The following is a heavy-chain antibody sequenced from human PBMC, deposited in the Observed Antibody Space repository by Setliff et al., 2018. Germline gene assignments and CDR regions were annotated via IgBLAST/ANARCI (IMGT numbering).Heavy chain of an antibody. D-gene: IGHD2-21*02. CDR3: ARGGGYWSYFEF. CDR2: XXXXXXXXXX. J-gene: IGHJ4*02. CDR1: GYPINTHY. V-gene: IGHV4-4*08. Sequence: PSETLSLTCTVSGYPINTHYWSWIRQSPGXXXXXXXXXXXXXXXXXXXXXXXXKSRVXISVDTSNNQFSLEVLSLTAADTAVYYCARGGGYWSYFEFWGQGSPVTSPQ.